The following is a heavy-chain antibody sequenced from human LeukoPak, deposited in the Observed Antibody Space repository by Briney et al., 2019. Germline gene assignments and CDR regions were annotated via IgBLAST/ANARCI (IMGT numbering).Heavy chain of an antibody. V-gene: IGHV4-4*07. CDR1: GFTFSNFA. D-gene: IGHD5-12*01. CDR2: IYTSGST. Sequence: GSLRLSCAASGFTFSNFAMSWIRQPAGKGLEWIGRIYTSGSTNYNPSLKSRVTMSVDTSKNQFSLKLSSVTAADTAVYYCARDSLYSGYDSLDYWGQGTLVTVSS. J-gene: IGHJ4*02. CDR3: ARDSLYSGYDSLDY.